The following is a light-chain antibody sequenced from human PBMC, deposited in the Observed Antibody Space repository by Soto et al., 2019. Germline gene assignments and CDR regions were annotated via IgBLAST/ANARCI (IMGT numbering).Light chain of an antibody. CDR1: QSIGDW. V-gene: IGKV1-5*01. Sequence: IQMTQSPSTLSASVGDRVIITCRASQSIGDWLAWYQQKPGKAPKVLIYDVSTLESGVPSRFSGSGSGTKFTLTISSLQPDDFATYYCQQYNSYSFGQGTKVDIK. J-gene: IGKJ1*01. CDR2: DVS. CDR3: QQYNSYS.